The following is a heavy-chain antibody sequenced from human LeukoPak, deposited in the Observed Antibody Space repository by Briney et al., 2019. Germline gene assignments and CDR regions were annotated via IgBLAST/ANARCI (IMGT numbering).Heavy chain of an antibody. CDR2: INHNGNVN. D-gene: IGHD3-16*01. CDR1: GFTFSSYT. V-gene: IGHV3-7*03. J-gene: IGHJ6*02. CDR3: ARGGGLGV. Sequence: LPGGSLRLSCAASGFTFSSYTMSWVRQAPGKGLEWVASINHNGNVNYYVDSVKGRFTISRDNAKNSLYLQMSNLRAEDTAVYFWARGGGLGVWGQGATVTVSS.